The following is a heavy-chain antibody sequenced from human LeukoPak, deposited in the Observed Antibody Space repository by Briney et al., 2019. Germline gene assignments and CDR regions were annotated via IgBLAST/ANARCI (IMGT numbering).Heavy chain of an antibody. V-gene: IGHV3-11*01. CDR3: ARKKAAAGVFDY. CDR1: GFTLSDYY. J-gene: IGHJ4*02. D-gene: IGHD6-13*01. Sequence: GGSLRLSCAASGFTLSDYYMSWIRQAPGKGLEWISHISSSGSAIYYADSVKGRFTISRDNAKNSLYLQLNSLRAEDTAVYYCARKKAAAGVFDYWGQGILVTVSS. CDR2: ISSSGSAI.